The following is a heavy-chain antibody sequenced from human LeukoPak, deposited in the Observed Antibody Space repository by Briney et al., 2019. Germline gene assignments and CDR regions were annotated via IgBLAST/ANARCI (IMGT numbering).Heavy chain of an antibody. D-gene: IGHD6-19*01. CDR3: RKAVAGTKIDY. V-gene: IGHV1-69*05. CDR1: GGTFSSYA. Sequence: ASVKVSCKASGGTFSSYAISWVRHAPGQGLEWMGGISPIFGTANYAQKFQGRVTITTDESTSTAYMELSSLRSEDTAVYEVRKAVAGTKIDYWGQGPLVTVSA. J-gene: IGHJ4*02. CDR2: ISPIFGTA.